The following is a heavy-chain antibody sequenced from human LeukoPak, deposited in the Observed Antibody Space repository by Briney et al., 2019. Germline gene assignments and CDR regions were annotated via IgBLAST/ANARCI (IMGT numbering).Heavy chain of an antibody. CDR2: ISGRGGST. V-gene: IGHV3-23*01. CDR1: GSTFSSYA. CDR3: AKDPNYYDSIGDPFDM. D-gene: IGHD3-22*01. Sequence: GGSLRLSCAASGSTFSSYAMSWVRHAPGKGREWVSAISGRGGSTYYADSVKGRLTISRDNSKNTLYLQMNSLRAEDTAVYYCAKDPNYYDSIGDPFDMWGQGTMVTVSS. J-gene: IGHJ3*02.